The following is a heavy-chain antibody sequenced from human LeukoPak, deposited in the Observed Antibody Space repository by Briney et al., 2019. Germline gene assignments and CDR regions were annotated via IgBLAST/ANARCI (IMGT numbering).Heavy chain of an antibody. CDR1: GGSVSSGSYY. J-gene: IGHJ5*02. Sequence: SETLSLTCTVSGGSVSSGSYYWSRIRQPPGKGLEWIGYIYYSGSTNYNPSLRSRVTISVDTSKNQFSLKLSSVTAADTAVYCCARDNAGASWFDPWGQGTLVTVSS. V-gene: IGHV4-61*01. CDR2: IYYSGST. CDR3: ARDNAGASWFDP. D-gene: IGHD6-13*01.